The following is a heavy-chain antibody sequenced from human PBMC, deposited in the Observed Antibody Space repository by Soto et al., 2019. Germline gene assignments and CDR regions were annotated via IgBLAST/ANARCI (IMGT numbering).Heavy chain of an antibody. Sequence: EVQLVESGGGLVKPGGSLRLSCAASGFTFSSYNMNWVRQAPGKGLEWVSSISSSGSYIYYADSVKGRFTISRDNAKNSLYLQMNSLRAEDTAVYYCARWQQLPGFDYWGQGTLVTVSS. V-gene: IGHV3-21*01. CDR3: ARWQQLPGFDY. CDR2: ISSSGSYI. CDR1: GFTFSSYN. D-gene: IGHD6-13*01. J-gene: IGHJ4*02.